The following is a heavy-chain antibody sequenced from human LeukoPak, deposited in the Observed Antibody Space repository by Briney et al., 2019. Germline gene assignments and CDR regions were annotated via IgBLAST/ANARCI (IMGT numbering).Heavy chain of an antibody. CDR1: GFTFSSYG. J-gene: IGHJ3*02. CDR2: ISYDGSNK. CDR3: AKADVAVIYAFDI. D-gene: IGHD6-19*01. V-gene: IGHV3-30*18. Sequence: SGGSLRLSCAASGFTFSSYGMHWVRQAPGKGLEWVAVISYDGSNKYYADSVKGRFTISRDNSKNTLYLQMNSLRAEDTAVYYCAKADVAVIYAFDIWGQGTMVTVSS.